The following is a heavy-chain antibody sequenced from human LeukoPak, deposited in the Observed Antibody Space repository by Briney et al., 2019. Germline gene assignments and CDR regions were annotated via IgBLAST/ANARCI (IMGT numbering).Heavy chain of an antibody. Sequence: ASVKVSCKASGYTFTSYDINWVRQATGQGLEWMGWMNPNSGNTGYAQKFQGRVTMTRDTSISTAYMELSRLRSDDTAVYYCARVRHYYGSGSTLDAFDIWGQGTMVTVSS. CDR3: ARVRHYYGSGSTLDAFDI. J-gene: IGHJ3*02. D-gene: IGHD3-10*01. CDR1: GYTFTSYD. CDR2: MNPNSGNT. V-gene: IGHV1-8*02.